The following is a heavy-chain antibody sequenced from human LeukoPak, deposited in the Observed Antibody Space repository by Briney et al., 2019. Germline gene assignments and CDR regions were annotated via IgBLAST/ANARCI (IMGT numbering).Heavy chain of an antibody. CDR2: IRYDGSDS. CDR3: ARDLTYYFDY. D-gene: IGHD1-14*01. V-gene: IGHV3-30*02. Sequence: GGSLRLSCSAFGFTFGDYAFHWVRQAPGKGLEWLAFIRYDGSDSYYADSVKVRFTISRDNSKKTLYLQMNSLRAEDTAVYYCARDLTYYFDYWGQGTLVTVSS. CDR1: GFTFGDYA. J-gene: IGHJ4*02.